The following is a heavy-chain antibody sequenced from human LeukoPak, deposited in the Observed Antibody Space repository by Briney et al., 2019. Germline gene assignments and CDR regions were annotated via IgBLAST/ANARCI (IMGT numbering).Heavy chain of an antibody. CDR2: ISGSGGST. Sequence: GGSLRLSCAASGFTFSSYAMSWVRQAPGKGLEWVSAISGSGGSTYYADSVKGRFTISRDNSKNTLYLQMNSLRAEDTAVYYCAKSQSISAGGLRFLEWFFFDYWGQGTLVTVSS. J-gene: IGHJ4*02. V-gene: IGHV3-23*01. CDR3: AKSQSISAGGLRFLEWFFFDY. D-gene: IGHD3-3*01. CDR1: GFTFSSYA.